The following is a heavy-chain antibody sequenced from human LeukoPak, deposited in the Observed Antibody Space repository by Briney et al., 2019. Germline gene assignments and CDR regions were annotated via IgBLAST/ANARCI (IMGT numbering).Heavy chain of an antibody. CDR3: ARDRVFFPAHRTSGYSYGDQN. Sequence: HVASVKVSCKASGGTFSSYAISWVRQAPGQGLEWMGGIIPIFGTANYAQKFQGRVTITTDESTSTAYMELSSLRSEDTAVYYCARDRVFFPAHRTSGYSYGDQNWGQGTLVTVSS. J-gene: IGHJ4*02. CDR2: IIPIFGTA. V-gene: IGHV1-69*05. D-gene: IGHD5-18*01. CDR1: GGTFSSYA.